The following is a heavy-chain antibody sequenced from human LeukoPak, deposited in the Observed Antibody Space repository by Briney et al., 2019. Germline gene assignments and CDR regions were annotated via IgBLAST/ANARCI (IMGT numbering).Heavy chain of an antibody. CDR3: ARDVRPSSVAVAVDAFDI. CDR2: INPDSGGT. CDR1: GYTFTGYY. J-gene: IGHJ3*02. Sequence: ASVTVSCKTSGYTFTGYYIYWVRQAPGQGLEWMGWINPDSGGTNYAQKLQGRVTMTTDTSTSTAYMELRSLRSDDTAVYYCARDVRPSSVAVAVDAFDIWGQGTMVTVCS. V-gene: IGHV1-18*04. D-gene: IGHD6-19*01.